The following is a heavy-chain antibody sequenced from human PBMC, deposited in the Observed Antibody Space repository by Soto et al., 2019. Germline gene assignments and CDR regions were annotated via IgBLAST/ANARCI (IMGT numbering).Heavy chain of an antibody. CDR3: AREGSYYDTSGIDY. CDR1: GFTFSSYE. D-gene: IGHD3-22*01. J-gene: IGHJ4*02. CDR2: ISSSGSTI. V-gene: IGHV3-48*03. Sequence: GGSLRLSCAASGFTFSSYEMNWVRQAPGKGLDWVSYISSSGSTIYYAASVKGRFTISRDKAKNSLHLHIKSLRAEDTAFYYCAREGSYYDTSGIDYWGQGTLVTVSS.